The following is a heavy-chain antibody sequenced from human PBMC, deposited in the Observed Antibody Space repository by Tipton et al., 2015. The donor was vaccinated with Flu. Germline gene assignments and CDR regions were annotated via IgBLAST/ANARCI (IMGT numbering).Heavy chain of an antibody. CDR3: ARGTSTVTTKDYFDY. J-gene: IGHJ4*02. V-gene: IGHV3-7*04. CDR1: GFAFSSYW. D-gene: IGHD4-17*01. CDR2: IKQDGSAK. Sequence: EASGFAFSSYWMSWVRQAPGRGLEWVANIKQDGSAKDYVDSVEGRFTISRDNTKNSLYLQMNSLRAEDTAVYYCARGTSTVTTKDYFDYWGQGTLVTVSS.